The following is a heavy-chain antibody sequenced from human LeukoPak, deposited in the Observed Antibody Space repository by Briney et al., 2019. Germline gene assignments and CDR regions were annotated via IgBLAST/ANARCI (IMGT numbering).Heavy chain of an antibody. V-gene: IGHV4-30-4*08. J-gene: IGHJ4*02. CDR3: ASGELVTSFDY. D-gene: IGHD6-6*01. Sequence: SETLSLTCTVSGGSISSGDYYWSWIRQPPGKGLEWIGYIYHSGSTYYNPSLKSRVTISVDRSKNQFSLKLSSVTAADTAVYYCASGELVTSFDYWGQGTLVTVSS. CDR1: GGSISSGDYY. CDR2: IYHSGST.